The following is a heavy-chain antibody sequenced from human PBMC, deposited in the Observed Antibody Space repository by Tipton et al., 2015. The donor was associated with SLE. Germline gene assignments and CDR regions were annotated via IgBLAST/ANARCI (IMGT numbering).Heavy chain of an antibody. Sequence: TLSLTCTVSGGSISSGGYYWSWIRQHPGTGLEWIGYIYYIGSTYYNPSLKSRLTISVDTSKNQFSLKLSSVTAADTAVYYCARSERGYGHYYMDVWGKGTTVTVSS. CDR1: GGSISSGGYY. CDR3: ARSERGYGHYYMDV. D-gene: IGHD5-12*01. CDR2: IYYIGST. V-gene: IGHV4-31*03. J-gene: IGHJ6*03.